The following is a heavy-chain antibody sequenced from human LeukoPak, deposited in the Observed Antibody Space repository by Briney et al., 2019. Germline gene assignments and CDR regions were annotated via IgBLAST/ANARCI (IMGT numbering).Heavy chain of an antibody. CDR3: ARDHRWAFDI. CDR2: VSDSGSSA. J-gene: IGHJ3*02. Sequence: GGSLRLSCAASGFTFRNYGMSWVRQAPGKGLEWVSVVSDSGSSAYYTDSVKGRFTISRDNAKNSLYLQMNSLRDEDTAVYYCARDHRWAFDIWGQGTMVTVSS. CDR1: GFTFRNYG. D-gene: IGHD5-24*01. V-gene: IGHV3-23*01.